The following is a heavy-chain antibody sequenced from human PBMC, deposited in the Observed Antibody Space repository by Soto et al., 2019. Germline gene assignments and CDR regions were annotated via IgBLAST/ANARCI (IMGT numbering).Heavy chain of an antibody. CDR3: ARSYYGGTGFAVDP. V-gene: IGHV4-59*02. J-gene: IGHJ5*02. CDR2: MYFGGSF. Sequence: SETMCLTCTVSDASVRNRYWSWIRQPPGKGLEWIGFMYFGGSFNYNPSLTGRVTISVETSKNQFSMKVTSVTAADTAVYYCARSYYGGTGFAVDPWGQGTLVTVSS. D-gene: IGHD1-26*01. CDR1: DASVRNRY.